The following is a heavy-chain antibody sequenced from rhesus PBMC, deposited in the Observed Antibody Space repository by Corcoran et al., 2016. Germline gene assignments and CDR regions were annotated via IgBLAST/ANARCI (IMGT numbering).Heavy chain of an antibody. CDR1: GFTFSSYG. CDR2: ISYDGSKK. J-gene: IGHJ6*01. CDR3: AREVPLYYYDSGYYTGGYGLDS. Sequence: EVQLVESGGGLVQPGGSLRLSCAASGFTFSSYGMHWVRQAPGKGLECVAVISYDGSKKYYADSVKDQFTMSRENSKNMLYLKMNNLKLEDTAVYYCAREVPLYYYDSGYYTGGYGLDSWGQGVVVTVSS. V-gene: IGHV3-54*02. D-gene: IGHD3-28*01.